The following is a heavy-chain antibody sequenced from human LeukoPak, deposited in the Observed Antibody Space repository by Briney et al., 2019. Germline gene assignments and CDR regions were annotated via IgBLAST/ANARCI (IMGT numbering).Heavy chain of an antibody. CDR1: GGSISSYY. CDR3: ARVVVPAAPVFDY. V-gene: IGHV4-59*01. D-gene: IGHD2-2*01. Sequence: PSETLSLTCTVSGGSISSYYWSWIRQPPGKGLEWIGYTYYSGSTNYNPSLKSRVTISVDTSKNQFSLKLSSVTAADTAVYYCARVVVPAAPVFDYWGQGTLVTVSS. J-gene: IGHJ4*02. CDR2: TYYSGST.